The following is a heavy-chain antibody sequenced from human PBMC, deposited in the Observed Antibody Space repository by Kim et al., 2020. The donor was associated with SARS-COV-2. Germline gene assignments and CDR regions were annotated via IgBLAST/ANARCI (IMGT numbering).Heavy chain of an antibody. J-gene: IGHJ4*02. Sequence: SETLSLTCTVSGGSISSSSYYWGWIRQPPGKGLEWIGCIYYSGSTYYNPSLKSRVTISVDTSKNQFSLKLSSVTAADTAVYYCARRNPWGYYRSGTDYWGQGTLVTVSS. D-gene: IGHD3-10*01. V-gene: IGHV4-39*01. CDR1: GGSISSSSYY. CDR3: ARRNPWGYYRSGTDY. CDR2: IYYSGST.